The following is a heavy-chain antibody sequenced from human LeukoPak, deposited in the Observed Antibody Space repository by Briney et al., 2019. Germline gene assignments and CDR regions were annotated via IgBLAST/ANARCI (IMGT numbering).Heavy chain of an antibody. CDR2: IGTAGDT. CDR1: GFTFSNHA. J-gene: IGHJ4*02. V-gene: IGHV3-13*01. Sequence: GGSLRLSCATSGFTFSNHAMHWVRQPTGKGLEWVSAIGTAGDTFYPGSVKGRLTISRENAKNSLSLQMNSLRAEDTAVYYCVRQQTPHGNFDYWGQGTLVTVSS. D-gene: IGHD1-26*01. CDR3: VRQQTPHGNFDY.